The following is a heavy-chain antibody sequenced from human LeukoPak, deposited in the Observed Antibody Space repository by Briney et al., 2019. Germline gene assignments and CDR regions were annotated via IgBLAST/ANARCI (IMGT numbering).Heavy chain of an antibody. CDR1: GFTFSSYA. Sequence: RPGGSLRLSCAASGFTFSSYAMSWVRQAPWKGLEWVSSISGSGGSTIYADSVKGRFTISRDNSKNTLYLQMDSLRAEDTAVYYCAKRWDSSSSRYFDYWGQGTLVTVSS. V-gene: IGHV3-23*01. CDR3: AKRWDSSSSRYFDY. D-gene: IGHD6-6*01. J-gene: IGHJ4*02. CDR2: ISGSGGST.